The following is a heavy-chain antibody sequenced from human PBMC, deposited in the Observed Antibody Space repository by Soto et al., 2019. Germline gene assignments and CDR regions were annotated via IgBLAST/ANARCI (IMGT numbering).Heavy chain of an antibody. Sequence: GGSLRLSCPASGFTFSSYEMNWVRQAPGKGLEWVSYISDSGRTIYYADSVKGRFTVSRDDAQNSVYLQMDSLRAEDTAVYYCARDLLHYDFWSGYSAYFYYGMDVWGPGTTVTVSS. V-gene: IGHV3-48*03. CDR3: ARDLLHYDFWSGYSAYFYYGMDV. J-gene: IGHJ6*02. CDR1: GFTFSSYE. CDR2: ISDSGRTI. D-gene: IGHD3-3*01.